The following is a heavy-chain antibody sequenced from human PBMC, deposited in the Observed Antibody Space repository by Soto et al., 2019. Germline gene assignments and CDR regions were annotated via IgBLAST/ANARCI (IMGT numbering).Heavy chain of an antibody. CDR2: MNPNSGNT. V-gene: IGHV1-8*01. CDR1: GYTFTSYD. CDR3: ARGLKIDRVPLGY. J-gene: IGHJ4*01. Sequence: ASVNVSCKASGYTFTSYDINWVLQATGQGLEGMGWMNPNSGNTGYAQKFQGRVTMTRNTSISTAYMELSSLRSEDTAVYYCARGLKIDRVPLGYWGQGTLVTVSS. D-gene: IGHD2-2*01.